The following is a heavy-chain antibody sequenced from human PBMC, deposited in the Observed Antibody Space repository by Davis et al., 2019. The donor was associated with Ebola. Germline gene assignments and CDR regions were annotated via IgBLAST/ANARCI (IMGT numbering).Heavy chain of an antibody. CDR3: ARGTDGYNPGGYFDS. J-gene: IGHJ4*02. V-gene: IGHV5-51*01. D-gene: IGHD5-24*01. Sequence: KVSCKDSGNSFTSHWIGWVRQMSGKGLEWMGIIYTGDSDTRYSPSFQGKVTISADKSISTAYLQWSSLKASDTAMYYCARGTDGYNPGGYFDSWGQGTLVTVSS. CDR1: GNSFTSHW. CDR2: IYTGDSDT.